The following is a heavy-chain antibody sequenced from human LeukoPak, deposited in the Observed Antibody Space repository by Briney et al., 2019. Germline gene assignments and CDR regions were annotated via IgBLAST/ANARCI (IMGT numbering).Heavy chain of an antibody. CDR1: GFTFSSYG. J-gene: IGHJ4*02. Sequence: PGRSLRLSCAASGFTFSSYGMHWVRQAPGKGLEWVAVIWYDGSNKYYADAVKGRFTISRDNSKNTLYLQINSLRAEDTAVYYCARETLSRGGDCYYDYWGQGTLVTVSS. CDR2: IWYDGSNK. V-gene: IGHV3-33*01. D-gene: IGHD2-21*01. CDR3: ARETLSRGGDCYYDY.